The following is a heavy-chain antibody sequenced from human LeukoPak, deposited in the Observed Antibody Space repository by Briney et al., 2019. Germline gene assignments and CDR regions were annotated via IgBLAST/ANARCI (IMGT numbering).Heavy chain of an antibody. V-gene: IGHV3-23*01. CDR2: ISGSGGST. J-gene: IGHJ4*02. Sequence: PGGSLRLSCAVSGFTFSNYGMSWVRQAPGKGLEWVSAISGSGGSTYYADSVKGRFTISRDNSKNTMYLQMNSLRAEDTAVYYCARDYYDSGSYGGISFDYWGQGTLVTVSS. CDR1: GFTFSNYG. D-gene: IGHD3-10*01. CDR3: ARDYYDSGSYGGISFDY.